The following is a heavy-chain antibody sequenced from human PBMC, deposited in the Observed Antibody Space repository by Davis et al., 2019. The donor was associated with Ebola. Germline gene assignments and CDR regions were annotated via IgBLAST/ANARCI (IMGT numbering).Heavy chain of an antibody. Sequence: GESLKISCAASGFTFSSYSMNWVRQAPGKGLEWVSYISSSSSTIYYADSVKGRFTISRDNAKNSLYLQMNSLRDEDTAVYYCAREPRFLEWLSPSHYYYGMDVWGQGTTVTVSS. CDR2: ISSSSSTI. D-gene: IGHD3-3*01. CDR1: GFTFSSYS. V-gene: IGHV3-48*02. CDR3: AREPRFLEWLSPSHYYYGMDV. J-gene: IGHJ6*02.